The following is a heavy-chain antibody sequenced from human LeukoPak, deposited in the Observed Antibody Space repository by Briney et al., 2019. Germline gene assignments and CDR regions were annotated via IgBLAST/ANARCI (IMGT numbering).Heavy chain of an antibody. V-gene: IGHV1-69*13. CDR1: VGTFSSYA. J-gene: IGHJ2*01. CDR3: ARGTYCDGDCYHWYFDL. D-gene: IGHD2-21*02. CDR2: IIPIFGTA. Sequence: ASVKVSCKASVGTFSSYAISWVLQAPGQGLEWMGGIIPIFGTANYAQKFQGRVTITADESTSTAYMELSSLRSEDTAVYYCARGTYCDGDCYHWYFDLWGRGTLVTVSS.